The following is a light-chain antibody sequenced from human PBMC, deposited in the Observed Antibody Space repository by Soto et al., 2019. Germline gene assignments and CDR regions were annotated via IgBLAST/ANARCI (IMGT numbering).Light chain of an antibody. CDR3: QQYYSTPFT. J-gene: IGKJ3*01. Sequence: DIVVTQSPDSLAASLGERATINCKSSQSVLYSSNNKNYLAWYQQKPGQAPKLLIYWASTRESGVPDRFSGSGSGTDFTLTISSLQAEDVAVYYCQQYYSTPFTFGPGTKVDIK. CDR1: QSVLYSSNNKNY. CDR2: WAS. V-gene: IGKV4-1*01.